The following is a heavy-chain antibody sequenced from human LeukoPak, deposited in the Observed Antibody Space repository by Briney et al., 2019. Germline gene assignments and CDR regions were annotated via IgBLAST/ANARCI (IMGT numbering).Heavy chain of an antibody. D-gene: IGHD6-25*01. Sequence: ASVRVSCKASGYTFSYFGINWVRQAPGQGLEWMGWISGYNGNTNYAQKSEGRLTLTTDTATSTVYMELRNLRSDDTAVYYCARGLDEAAGRANFDYWGQGTLVTVSS. CDR3: ARGLDEAAGRANFDY. CDR1: GYTFSYFG. J-gene: IGHJ4*02. V-gene: IGHV1-18*01. CDR2: ISGYNGNT.